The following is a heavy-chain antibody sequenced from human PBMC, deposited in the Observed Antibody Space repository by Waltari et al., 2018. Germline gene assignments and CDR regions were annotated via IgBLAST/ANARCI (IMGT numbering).Heavy chain of an antibody. CDR3: AKKSSSREFDY. J-gene: IGHJ4*02. D-gene: IGHD6-6*01. CDR1: GDSVSSNHAS. CDR2: TYYRSKWYN. Sequence: QVQLQQSGPRLVKPSQTLPLPCAISGDSVSSNHASWHWIRQSPSRGLEWLGRTYYRSKWYNDYAVSVKSRITINPDTSKNQFSLQLNSVTPEDTAVYYCAKKSSSREFDYWGQGTLVTVSS. V-gene: IGHV6-1*01.